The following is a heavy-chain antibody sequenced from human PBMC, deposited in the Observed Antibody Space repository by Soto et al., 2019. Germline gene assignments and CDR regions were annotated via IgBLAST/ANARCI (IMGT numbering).Heavy chain of an antibody. D-gene: IGHD5-12*01. Sequence: QVQLVQSGAEVKKPGSSVKVSCKASGGTFSSYAISWVRQAPGEGLEWMGGIIPIFGTTNYEQKFQGRVTITAGESTSKPYMELSSQRSEDTAVYYCAREGSGYDFQQSPLDYWGQGTLVTVSS. CDR2: IIPIFGTT. CDR3: AREGSGYDFQQSPLDY. V-gene: IGHV1-69*01. J-gene: IGHJ4*02. CDR1: GGTFSSYA.